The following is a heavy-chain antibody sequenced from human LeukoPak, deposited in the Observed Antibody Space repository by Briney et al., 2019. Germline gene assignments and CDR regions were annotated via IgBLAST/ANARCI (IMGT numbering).Heavy chain of an antibody. D-gene: IGHD3-3*01. Sequence: ASVKVSCKASGYTFTSYGISWVRRAPGQGLEWMGWISAYNGNTNYAQKLQGRVTMTTDTSTSTAYMELRSLRSDDTAVYYCATYRTAGYDFWSGYPGGWFDPWGQGTLVTVSS. V-gene: IGHV1-18*01. CDR2: ISAYNGNT. J-gene: IGHJ5*02. CDR3: ATYRTAGYDFWSGYPGGWFDP. CDR1: GYTFTSYG.